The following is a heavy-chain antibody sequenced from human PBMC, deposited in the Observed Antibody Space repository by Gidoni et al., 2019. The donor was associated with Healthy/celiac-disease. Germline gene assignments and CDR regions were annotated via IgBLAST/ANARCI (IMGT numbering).Heavy chain of an antibody. CDR2: ISGSGGST. Sequence: EVQLLESGGGLVQPGGSLRLSCAASGFTFSSSAMSWVRQAPGKGLEWVSAISGSGGSTYYADSVKGRFTISRDNSKNTLYLQMNSLRAEDTAVYYCALPALDYPTAITRYYYYGMDVWGQGTTVTVSS. D-gene: IGHD3-16*01. J-gene: IGHJ6*02. V-gene: IGHV3-23*01. CDR1: GFTFSSSA. CDR3: ALPALDYPTAITRYYYYGMDV.